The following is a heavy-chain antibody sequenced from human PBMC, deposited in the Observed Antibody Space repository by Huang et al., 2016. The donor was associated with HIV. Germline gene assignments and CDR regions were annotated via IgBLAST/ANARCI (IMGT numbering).Heavy chain of an antibody. J-gene: IGHJ4*02. CDR2: LIPLLRAP. CDR1: GGSFSDQI. Sequence: QVQLEQSGPAVRKPGSSVKVSCQASGGSFSDQIISWVRQAPGQRFEWMGCLIPLLRAPAYAQEFKGLVTMTADESTATIYMEPNSLTSEDTAVYYCAMSLRYQYDSRSYWGRYFDYWGQGTLVTVSS. D-gene: IGHD3-16*01. CDR3: AMSLRYQYDSRSYWGRYFDY. V-gene: IGHV1-69*01.